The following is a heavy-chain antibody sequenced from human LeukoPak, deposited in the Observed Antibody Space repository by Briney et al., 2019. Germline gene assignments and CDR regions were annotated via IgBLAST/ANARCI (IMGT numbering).Heavy chain of an antibody. J-gene: IGHJ4*02. V-gene: IGHV4-59*01. CDR1: GGSISSYY. Sequence: SETLSLTCTVSGGSISSYYWSWIRQPPGKGLEWIGYIYYSGSTNYNPSLKSRVTISVDTSKNQFSLKLSSVTAADTAVYYCARDRRYYYDSSGYFDYWGQGTLVTVSS. CDR3: ARDRRYYYDSSGYFDY. D-gene: IGHD3-22*01. CDR2: IYYSGST.